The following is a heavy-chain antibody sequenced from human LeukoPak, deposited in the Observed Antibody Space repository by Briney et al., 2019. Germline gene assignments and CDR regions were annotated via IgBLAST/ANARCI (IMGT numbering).Heavy chain of an antibody. CDR2: IKQDGSEK. J-gene: IGHJ4*02. V-gene: IGHV3-7*01. D-gene: IGHD3-3*01. CDR3: ARYYDFWSGYYRGIDY. Sequence: GGSLRLSCAASGFTFSSYWMSWVRQAPGKGLEWVANIKQDGSEKYYVDSVKGRFTISRDNAKNSLYLQMNGLRAEDTAVYYCARYYDFWSGYYRGIDYWGQGTLVTVSS. CDR1: GFTFSSYW.